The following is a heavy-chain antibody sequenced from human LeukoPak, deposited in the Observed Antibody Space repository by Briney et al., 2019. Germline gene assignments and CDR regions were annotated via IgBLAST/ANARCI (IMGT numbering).Heavy chain of an antibody. CDR1: GFTFSSYE. CDR2: ISSSGSTI. CDR3: AREEVGAIDY. Sequence: GQSLTLSCAAAGFTFSSYEMNWVRQAAGKGLEWVSYISSSGSTIYYADSVKGRFTISRDNDKNSLYLQMNSLRAEDTAVYYCAREEVGAIDYWGQGTLVTVSS. D-gene: IGHD1-26*01. V-gene: IGHV3-48*03. J-gene: IGHJ4*02.